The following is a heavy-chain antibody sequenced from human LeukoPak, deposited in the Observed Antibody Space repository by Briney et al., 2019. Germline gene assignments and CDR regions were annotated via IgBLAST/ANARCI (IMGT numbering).Heavy chain of an antibody. CDR2: ISSSGGIK. V-gene: IGHV3-23*01. CDR1: GFTFSSYA. Sequence: PGGSLRLSCAASGFTFSSYAMSWVRQAPGKGLEWVSVISSSGGIKYYADSVKGRFTMSRDNSNNMVYLQMNSLRADDTAVYFCADISVSRGAGEDWGQGTLVTVSS. CDR3: ADISVSRGAGED. D-gene: IGHD3-10*01. J-gene: IGHJ4*02.